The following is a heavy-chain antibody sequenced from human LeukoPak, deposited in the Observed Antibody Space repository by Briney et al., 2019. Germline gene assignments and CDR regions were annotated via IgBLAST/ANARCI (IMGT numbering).Heavy chain of an antibody. Sequence: SETLSLTCTVSGGSISSYYWSWIRQPAGKGLEWIGRIYTSGSTNYNPSLKNRVTISVDTSKNQFSLKLSSVTAADTAVYYCARDGYDYGDWAAFDIWGQGTMVTVSS. V-gene: IGHV4-4*07. CDR3: ARDGYDYGDWAAFDI. CDR1: GGSISSYY. J-gene: IGHJ3*02. CDR2: IYTSGST. D-gene: IGHD4-17*01.